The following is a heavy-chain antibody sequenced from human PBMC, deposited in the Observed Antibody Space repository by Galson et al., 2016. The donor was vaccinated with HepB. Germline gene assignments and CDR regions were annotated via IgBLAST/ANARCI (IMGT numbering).Heavy chain of an antibody. CDR3: ARWGFSGYDYQFDY. Sequence: TLSLTCTVSGGSISSGGYYWSWIRQHPGKGLEWIGYISDSGHTYYNPSLRSRLSMSVDTSQNQFSLDLSSVTAADTAVYYCARWGFSGYDYQFDYWGQGTLVTVSS. V-gene: IGHV4-31*03. D-gene: IGHD5-12*01. CDR2: ISDSGHT. J-gene: IGHJ4*02. CDR1: GGSISSGGYY.